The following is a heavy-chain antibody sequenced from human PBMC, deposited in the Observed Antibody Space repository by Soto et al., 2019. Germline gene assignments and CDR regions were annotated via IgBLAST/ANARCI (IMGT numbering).Heavy chain of an antibody. D-gene: IGHD2-15*01. J-gene: IGHJ3*02. CDR3: ARYPYCSGGSCYSTSHDAFDI. CDR2: INPSGGST. V-gene: IGHV1-46*01. Sequence: ASVKVSCKVSGYTLTELSMHWVRQAPGQGLEWMGIINPSGGSTSYAQKFQGRVTMTRDTSTSTVYMELSSLRSEDTAVYYCARYPYCSGGSCYSTSHDAFDIWGQGTMVTVSS. CDR1: GYTLTELS.